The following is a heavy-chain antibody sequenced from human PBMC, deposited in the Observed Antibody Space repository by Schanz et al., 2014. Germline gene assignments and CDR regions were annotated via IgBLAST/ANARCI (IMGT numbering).Heavy chain of an antibody. Sequence: QVLLVQSGAEVKKPGASVKVSCKASGYTFTTYGISWVRQAPGQGLEWMGWISAYNGHTNYAQKFQGRVTLTADKSTSTAYMELSSLRSEDRAMYYCARGYRLQSFDYWGQGTLVTVSS. CDR1: GYTFTTYG. V-gene: IGHV1-18*01. CDR3: ARGYRLQSFDY. J-gene: IGHJ4*02. CDR2: ISAYNGHT. D-gene: IGHD4-4*01.